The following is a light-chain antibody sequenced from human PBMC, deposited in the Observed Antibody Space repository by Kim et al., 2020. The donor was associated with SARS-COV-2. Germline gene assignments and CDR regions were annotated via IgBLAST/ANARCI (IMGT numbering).Light chain of an antibody. J-gene: IGLJ3*02. Sequence: QSALTQPASVSGSPGQSITVSCTGTSNDVGGYNYVSWYQQLPDKAPKLIIYDVNNRPSGVSHRFSGSKSGNTASLTISGLQTEDEADYYCSSSTTSSTLVFGGGTQRTVL. V-gene: IGLV2-14*03. CDR1: SNDVGGYNY. CDR2: DVN. CDR3: SSSTTSSTLV.